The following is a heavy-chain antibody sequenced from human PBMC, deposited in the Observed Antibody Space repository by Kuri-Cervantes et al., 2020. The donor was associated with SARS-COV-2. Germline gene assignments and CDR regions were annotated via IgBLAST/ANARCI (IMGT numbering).Heavy chain of an antibody. CDR1: GFTFSSYE. CDR3: ARGFRAGPGEYFDL. D-gene: IGHD3-10*01. J-gene: IGHJ2*01. CDR2: ISSSGSTI. Sequence: GESLKISCAASGFTFSSYEMNWVRQAPGKGLEWVSYISSSGSTIYYADSVKGRFTISRDNAKNSLYLQMNSLRAEDTAVYYCARGFRAGPGEYFDLWGRGTLVTVSS. V-gene: IGHV3-48*03.